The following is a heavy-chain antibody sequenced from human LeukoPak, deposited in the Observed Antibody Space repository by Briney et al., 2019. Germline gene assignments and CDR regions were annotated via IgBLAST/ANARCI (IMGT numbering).Heavy chain of an antibody. CDR1: GFSLSTSGVG. V-gene: IGHV2-5*02. J-gene: IGHJ5*02. CDR2: IYWDDDK. Sequence: SGPTLVKPTQTLTLTCTFSGFSLSTSGVGVGWIRQPPGKALEWLALIYWDDDKRYSPSLKSRLTITKDTSKNQVVLTMTNVDPVDTATYYCAHRSSWDSSGYQTYNWFDPWGQGTLVTVSS. D-gene: IGHD3-22*01. CDR3: AHRSSWDSSGYQTYNWFDP.